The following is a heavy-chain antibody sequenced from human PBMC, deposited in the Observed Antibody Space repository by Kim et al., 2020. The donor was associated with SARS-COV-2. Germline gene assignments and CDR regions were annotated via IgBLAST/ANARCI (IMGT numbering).Heavy chain of an antibody. D-gene: IGHD2-21*01. Sequence: GGSLRLSCVASGFTFNTYAMSWVRQAPGKGLEWVSAISGGALTKFYSDSVRGRFTFSRDNSKTTLYLQMNSLRAEDTALYYAAKMVIMDGYTYFYYYAMAGWGRETTVTVSS. CDR1: GFTFNTYA. V-gene: IGHV3-23*01. J-gene: IGHJ6*02. CDR3: AKMVIMDGYTYFYYYAMAG. CDR2: ISGGALTK.